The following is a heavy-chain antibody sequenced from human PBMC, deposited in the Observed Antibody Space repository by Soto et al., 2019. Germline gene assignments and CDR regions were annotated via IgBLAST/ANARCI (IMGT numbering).Heavy chain of an antibody. V-gene: IGHV3-23*01. CDR2: ISGSGGST. J-gene: IGHJ4*02. CDR1: GFTFSSYA. Sequence: EVQLLESGGGLVQPGGSLRLSCAASGFTFSSYAMSWVRQAPGKGLEWVSAISGSGGSTYYADSVKGRFTISRDNSKNTLDLQMNSLRAEDTAVYYCAKVTKHIVVVTATSYYFDYWGQGTLVTVSS. D-gene: IGHD2-21*02. CDR3: AKVTKHIVVVTATSYYFDY.